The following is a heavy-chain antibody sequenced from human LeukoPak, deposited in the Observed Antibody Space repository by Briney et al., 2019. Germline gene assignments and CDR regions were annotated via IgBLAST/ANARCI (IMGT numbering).Heavy chain of an antibody. J-gene: IGHJ3*02. V-gene: IGHV4-4*07. D-gene: IGHD6-6*01. CDR3: ASPSIAARNDAFDI. CDR2: IYTSGST. Sequence: SETLSLTCTVSGGSISSYYWSWIRQPAGKGLEWIGRIYTSGSTNYNPSLKSRVTMSVDTSKNQFSLKLSSVTAADTAVYYCASPSIAARNDAFDIWGQGTMVTVSS. CDR1: GGSISSYY.